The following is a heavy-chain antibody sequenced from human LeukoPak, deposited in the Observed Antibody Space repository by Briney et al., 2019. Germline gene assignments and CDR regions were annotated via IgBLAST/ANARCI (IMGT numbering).Heavy chain of an antibody. Sequence: GESLKISFKGSGYSFTSYWIGWVRQMPGKGLEWMGIIYPGDSDTRYSPSFQGQVTISADKSISTAYLQWSSLKASDTAMYYCARRLGYCSSTSCSLFDYWGQGTLVTVSS. CDR1: GYSFTSYW. D-gene: IGHD2-2*01. CDR2: IYPGDSDT. V-gene: IGHV5-51*01. CDR3: ARRLGYCSSTSCSLFDY. J-gene: IGHJ4*02.